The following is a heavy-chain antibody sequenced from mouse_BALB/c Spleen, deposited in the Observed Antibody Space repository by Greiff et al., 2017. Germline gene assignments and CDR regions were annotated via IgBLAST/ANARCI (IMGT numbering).Heavy chain of an antibody. CDR2: INPSSGYT. D-gene: IGHD1-1*01. V-gene: IGHV1-4*01. Sequence: QVQLKQSGAELARPGASVKMSCKASGYSFTSYTMHWVKQRPGQGLEWIGYINPSSGYTNYNQKFKDKATLTADKSSSTAYMQLSSLTSEDSAVYYCASRNYYGFAYWGQGTLVTVSA. J-gene: IGHJ3*01. CDR3: ASRNYYGFAY. CDR1: GYSFTSYT.